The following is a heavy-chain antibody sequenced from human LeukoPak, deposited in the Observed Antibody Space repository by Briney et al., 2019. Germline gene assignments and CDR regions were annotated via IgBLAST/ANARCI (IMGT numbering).Heavy chain of an antibody. CDR1: GFTFSSYW. CDR3: ARTSTWIQLWFFDY. D-gene: IGHD5-18*01. J-gene: IGHJ4*02. Sequence: GGSLRLSCAASGFTFSSYWMSWVRQAPGKGLEWVANIKQDGSEKYYVDSVKGRFTISRDNAKNSLYLQMNSLRAEDTAVYSCARTSTWIQLWFFDYWGQGTLVTVSS. CDR2: IKQDGSEK. V-gene: IGHV3-7*01.